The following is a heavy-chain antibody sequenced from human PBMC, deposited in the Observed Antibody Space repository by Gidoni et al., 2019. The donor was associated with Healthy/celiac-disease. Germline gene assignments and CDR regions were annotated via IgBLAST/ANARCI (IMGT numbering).Heavy chain of an antibody. CDR2: IIPIFGTA. D-gene: IGHD6-13*01. CDR3: ARGVRIAAAGVPDYYYYGMDV. J-gene: IGHJ6*02. V-gene: IGHV1-69*01. CDR1: GGPFSSYA. Sequence: QVQLVQSGAEVKKPGSSVKVSCKASGGPFSSYAISWGRQAPGQGLEWMGGIIPIFGTANYAQKFQGRVTITADESTSTAYMELSSLRSEDTAVYYCARGVRIAAAGVPDYYYYGMDVWGQGTTVTVSS.